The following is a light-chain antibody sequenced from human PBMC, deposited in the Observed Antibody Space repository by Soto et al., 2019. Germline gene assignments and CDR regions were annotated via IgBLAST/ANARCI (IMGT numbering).Light chain of an antibody. CDR3: RSYAGSNDFARV. J-gene: IGLJ2*01. V-gene: IGLV2-8*01. Sequence: QSALTQPPSASGSPGQSVTISCTGPISDVGGDNYVSWYQQHPGKAPKLMIDEVSKRPSGVPDLFSGSKSGKTASLTASGLHAEGEADYYCRSYAGSNDFARVFGGGTKLTVL. CDR1: ISDVGGDNY. CDR2: EVS.